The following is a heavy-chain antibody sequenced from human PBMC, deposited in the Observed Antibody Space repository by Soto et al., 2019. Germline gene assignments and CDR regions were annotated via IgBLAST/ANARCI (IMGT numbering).Heavy chain of an antibody. J-gene: IGHJ4*02. D-gene: IGHD2-8*01. CDR2: IYHSGST. CDR3: ASTPYCTNGVCYTGPLDD. V-gene: IGHV4-30-2*01. CDR1: GGSISSRDYS. Sequence: PSETLSLTCAVSGGSISSRDYSWTWIRQPPGMGLEWIGNIYHSGSTHYNPSLKSRATISVDRSKNQFSLNLSSVTAADTAVYYCASTPYCTNGVCYTGPLDDWGQGTLVTVSS.